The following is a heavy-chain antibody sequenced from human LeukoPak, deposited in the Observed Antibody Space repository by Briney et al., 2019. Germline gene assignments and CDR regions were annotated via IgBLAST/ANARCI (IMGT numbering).Heavy chain of an antibody. J-gene: IGHJ2*01. Sequence: KTSETLSLTCTVSGGSISSGSYYWGRIRQPPGKGLEWIGSMYYSGSTNYNPSLRSRVTISVDSSKNQLSLILTSVTAADTAVYYCARVTAYDSSGYHWYFDLWGRGTLVTVSS. CDR2: MYYSGST. CDR3: ARVTAYDSSGYHWYFDL. V-gene: IGHV4-39*01. D-gene: IGHD3-22*01. CDR1: GGSISSGSYY.